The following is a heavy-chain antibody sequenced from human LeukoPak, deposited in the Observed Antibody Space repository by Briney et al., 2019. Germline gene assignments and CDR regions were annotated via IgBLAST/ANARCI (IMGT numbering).Heavy chain of an antibody. CDR3: AKGPNGYKVINWFDP. D-gene: IGHD5-24*01. Sequence: PGGSLRLSCAASGFTFSSYGMSWVRQAPGKGLEWVSAISGSGGSTYYADSVKGRFTISRDNSKNTLYLQMNSLRAEDTAVYYCAKGPNGYKVINWFDPWGQGTLVTVSS. CDR1: GFTFSSYG. CDR2: ISGSGGST. V-gene: IGHV3-23*01. J-gene: IGHJ5*02.